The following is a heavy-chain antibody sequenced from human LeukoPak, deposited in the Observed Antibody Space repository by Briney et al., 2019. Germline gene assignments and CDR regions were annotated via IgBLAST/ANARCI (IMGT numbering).Heavy chain of an antibody. Sequence: GGSLRLSCAASGLTFSSYGMHWVRQAPGKGLEWVAVISYDGNKETYADSVKGRFTISRDNSKNTLYLQMNSLRVEDTAVYHCARAITAMVTDYWGQGTLVTVSS. CDR1: GLTFSSYG. D-gene: IGHD5-18*01. J-gene: IGHJ4*02. CDR3: ARAITAMVTDY. V-gene: IGHV3-30*03. CDR2: ISYDGNKE.